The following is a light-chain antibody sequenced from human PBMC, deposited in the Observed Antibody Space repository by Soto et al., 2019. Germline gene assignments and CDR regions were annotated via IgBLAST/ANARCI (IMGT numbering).Light chain of an antibody. J-gene: IGKJ3*01. V-gene: IGKV1-5*03. Sequence: DIQMTQSPSTLSASVGDRVTITCRASQSISSWLAWYQQKPGKAPKLLIYKASSIESGVPSRFSGSGSGTEFTLTISTLQPDDFAHYYCQQYNSYSFTFGPGTQVDIK. CDR1: QSISSW. CDR3: QQYNSYSFT. CDR2: KAS.